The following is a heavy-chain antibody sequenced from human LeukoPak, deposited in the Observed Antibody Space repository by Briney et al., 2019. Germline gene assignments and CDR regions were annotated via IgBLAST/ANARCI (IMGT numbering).Heavy chain of an antibody. CDR2: INPNSGDT. CDR3: ARVGYYDTSAYLDY. J-gene: IGHJ4*02. CDR1: EYTFTGYY. V-gene: IGHV1-2*06. Sequence: ASVKVSCKASEYTFTGYYMHWVRQAPGQGLEWMGRINPNSGDTNYAQKFQGRVTMTRDTSISTAYMELSSLTSDDTAVYYCARVGYYDTSAYLDYWGQGTLVTVSS. D-gene: IGHD3-22*01.